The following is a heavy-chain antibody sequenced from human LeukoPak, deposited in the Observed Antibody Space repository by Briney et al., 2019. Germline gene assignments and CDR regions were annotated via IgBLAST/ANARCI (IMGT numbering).Heavy chain of an antibody. D-gene: IGHD4-17*01. V-gene: IGHV1-46*01. J-gene: IGHJ4*02. CDR3: ARGVADDYGDTY. CDR2: INPSGGST. CDR1: GYTFTSYY. Sequence: GASVKVSCKASGYTFTSYYMQWVRQARGQGREGMGIINPSGGSTSYAQKFQGRVTMNRDTYTSTVYMELSSLRSEDTAVYYCARGVADDYGDTYWGQGTLVTVSS.